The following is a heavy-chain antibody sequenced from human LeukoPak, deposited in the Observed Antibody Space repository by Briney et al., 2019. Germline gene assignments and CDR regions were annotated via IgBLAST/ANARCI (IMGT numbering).Heavy chain of an antibody. V-gene: IGHV3-21*01. CDR2: ISSSSSYI. D-gene: IGHD2-15*01. J-gene: IGHJ4*02. CDR1: GFTFSSYS. CDR3: ARDGGASTPYDY. Sequence: GGSLRLSCAASGFTFSSYSMNWVRQAPGKGLEWVSSISSSSSYIYYADSVKGRFTISRDNAKSTVYLQMNSLTVEDTAVYYCARDGGASTPYDYWGQGTLVTVSS.